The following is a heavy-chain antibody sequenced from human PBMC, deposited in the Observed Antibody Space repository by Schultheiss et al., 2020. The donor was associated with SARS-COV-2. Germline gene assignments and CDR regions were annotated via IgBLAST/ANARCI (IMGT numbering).Heavy chain of an antibody. CDR3: ARELHSSSWYFDY. J-gene: IGHJ4*02. CDR1: GFTFSSYA. V-gene: IGHV3-23*01. CDR2: ISGSGGST. Sequence: GGSLRLSCAASGFTFSSYAMSWVRQAPGKGLEWVSAISGSGGSTYYADSVKGRFTISRDNSKNTLSLQMHSLRPDDTAVYYCARELHSSSWYFDYWGQGTLVTVSS. D-gene: IGHD6-13*01.